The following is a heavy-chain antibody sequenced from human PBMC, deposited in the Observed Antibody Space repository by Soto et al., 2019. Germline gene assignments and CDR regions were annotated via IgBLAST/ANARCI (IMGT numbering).Heavy chain of an antibody. CDR2: LGGGDDI. V-gene: IGHV3-23*01. CDR3: AKDPVRCNGIYDAFDV. J-gene: IGHJ3*01. D-gene: IGHD3-3*02. CDR1: GFTFSNYA. Sequence: GGSLRLSCEASGFTFSNYAMAWVRQAPGEGPEWVSTLGGGDDIFYADSVKGRFTISRDDSRNTLYLQMDNLRVEDTAIYFCAKDPVRCNGIYDAFDVWGQGTVVTVSS.